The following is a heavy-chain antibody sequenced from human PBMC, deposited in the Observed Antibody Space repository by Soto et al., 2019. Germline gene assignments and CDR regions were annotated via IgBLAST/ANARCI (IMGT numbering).Heavy chain of an antibody. CDR1: GFTFRNYD. J-gene: IGHJ4*02. V-gene: IGHV3-21*02. CDR3: ARDGGYYDTTGYYNDY. Sequence: EVQLVESGGGLVKPGESLRLSCAASGFTFRNYDMNWVRQAPGEGLEWVSSISSSSSSILYADSVKGRFTISRDNAKNSLYLQMDGLKAGDTAVYYCARDGGYYDTTGYYNDYWGPGTLVTVSS. CDR2: ISSSSSSI. D-gene: IGHD3-22*01.